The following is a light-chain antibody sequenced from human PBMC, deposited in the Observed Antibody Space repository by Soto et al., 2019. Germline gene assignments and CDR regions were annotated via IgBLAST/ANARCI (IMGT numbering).Light chain of an antibody. Sequence: QSVLTQPASVSGSPGQSITISCTGTSSDVGRYNYVSWYQHHPGKAPKLIFYDVSNRPSGVPERFSVSKSGYTASLTISGLQAEDEADYYCNSYTTSSTYVFGTGTKVTVL. J-gene: IGLJ1*01. CDR3: NSYTTSSTYV. CDR2: DVS. CDR1: SSDVGRYNY. V-gene: IGLV2-14*03.